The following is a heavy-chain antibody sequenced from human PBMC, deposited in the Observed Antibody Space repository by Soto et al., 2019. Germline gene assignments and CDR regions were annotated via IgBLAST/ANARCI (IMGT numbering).Heavy chain of an antibody. CDR1: GGSISSGDYY. Sequence: SETLSLTCTVSGGSISSGDYYWSWIRQPPGKGLEWIGYIYYSGSTYYNPSLKSRVTISVDTSKNQFSLKLSSVTAADTAVYYCARSLYDFWSHRSVYYFDYWGQGTLVTVSS. V-gene: IGHV4-30-4*01. J-gene: IGHJ4*02. CDR3: ARSLYDFWSHRSVYYFDY. CDR2: IYYSGST. D-gene: IGHD3-3*01.